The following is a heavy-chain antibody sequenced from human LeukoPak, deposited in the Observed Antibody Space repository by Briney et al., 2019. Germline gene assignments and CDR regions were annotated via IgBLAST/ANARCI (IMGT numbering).Heavy chain of an antibody. CDR3: AREGKEYYGSGV. V-gene: IGHV1-46*01. CDR1: GYTFTSYY. D-gene: IGHD3-10*01. J-gene: IGHJ4*02. Sequence: ASVKVSCKASGYTFTSYYMHWVRQAPGQGLEWMGIINPSGGSTSYAQKFQGRVTMTRDTPTSTVYMELSSLRSEDTAVYYCAREGKEYYGSGVWGQGTLVTVSS. CDR2: INPSGGST.